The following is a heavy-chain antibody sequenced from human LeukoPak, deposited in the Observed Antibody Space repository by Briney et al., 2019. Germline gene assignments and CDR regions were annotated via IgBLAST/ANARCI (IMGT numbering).Heavy chain of an antibody. Sequence: PGGSLRLSCAASGFTFSSYAMSWVRQSPGKGLEWVSTINNSGGSTYYVDSVKGRFTISRDNSKNTLYPQMNSLRAEDTALYYCAKGWNNDYWGQGTLVTVSS. CDR3: AKGWNNDY. CDR1: GFTFSSYA. CDR2: INNSGGST. D-gene: IGHD1/OR15-1a*01. J-gene: IGHJ4*02. V-gene: IGHV3-23*01.